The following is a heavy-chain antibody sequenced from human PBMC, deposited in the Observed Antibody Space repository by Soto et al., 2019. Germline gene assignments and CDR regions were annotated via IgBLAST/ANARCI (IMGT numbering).Heavy chain of an antibody. Sequence: PSETLSLTCTVSGGSISSRGYYWGWIRQPPGKGLEWIGSIYYSGSTYYNPSLKSRVTISVDTSKNQFSLKLSSVTAADTAVYYCARKYDFWSGYPGLYGMDVWGQGTTVTVSS. CDR1: GGSISSRGYY. J-gene: IGHJ6*02. CDR3: ARKYDFWSGYPGLYGMDV. D-gene: IGHD3-3*01. V-gene: IGHV4-39*01. CDR2: IYYSGST.